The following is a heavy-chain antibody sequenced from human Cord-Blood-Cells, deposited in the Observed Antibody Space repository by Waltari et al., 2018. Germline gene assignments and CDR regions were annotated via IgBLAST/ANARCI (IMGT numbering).Heavy chain of an antibody. J-gene: IGHJ2*01. V-gene: IGHV1-69*01. CDR2: IIPIFGTA. CDR1: GGTCSSYA. CDR3: ARAPAKDPLSWYCDL. D-gene: IGHD2-2*01. Sequence: QMQLVQSGAEVKKPGSSVKVSCKASGGTCSSYAISWVRQAPGQGLEWMGGIIPIFGTANYAQKFQGSATSTAHESTSTAYMELSSLRSEDAAVYYCARAPAKDPLSWYCDLWGRGTLVTVSS.